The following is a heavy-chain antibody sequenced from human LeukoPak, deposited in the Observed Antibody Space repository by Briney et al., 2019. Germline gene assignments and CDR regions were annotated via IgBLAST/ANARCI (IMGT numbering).Heavy chain of an antibody. CDR2: IYYSGST. J-gene: IGHJ4*02. CDR1: GGSISRNNYY. Sequence: SETLSLTCTVSGGSISRNNYYWDWIRQPPGKGLEYIGSIYYSGSTYYTPSLKSRITISVDTSKNQFSLKLSSVTATDTAVYYCARHRGSSSNFDYWGQGTLVTVSS. V-gene: IGHV4-39*01. CDR3: ARHRGSSSNFDY. D-gene: IGHD6-6*01.